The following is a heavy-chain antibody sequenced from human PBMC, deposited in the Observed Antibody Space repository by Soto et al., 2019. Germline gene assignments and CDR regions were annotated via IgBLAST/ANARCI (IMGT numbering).Heavy chain of an antibody. D-gene: IGHD2-2*01. J-gene: IGHJ4*01. V-gene: IGHV5-51*01. CDR2: IYPYDSDT. CDR1: GYSFTSYW. CDR3: ARHLVGSTRGNFDY. Sequence: HGESLKISCKTSGYSFTSYWIGWVRQMPGKGMEWMGNIYPYDSDTRYSPSFQGQVTISADTSITTAYLQWSGLRASDTAMYFCARHLVGSTRGNFDYWGRGTLVTVSS.